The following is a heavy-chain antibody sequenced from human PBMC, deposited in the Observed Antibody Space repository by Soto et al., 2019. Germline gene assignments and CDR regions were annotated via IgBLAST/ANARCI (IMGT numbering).Heavy chain of an antibody. CDR1: GFTFINYA. CDR2: ISGSGGST. CDR3: AKVRRVDTTLPTNPSYYYGLDV. Sequence: GGSLRLSCAASGFTFINYAMSWVRQAPGTGLEWVSTISGSGGSTYYADSVKGRFTISRDNSKNTLYLQMISLRAEDTALYYCAKVRRVDTTLPTNPSYYYGLDVWGQGTTVTVSS. D-gene: IGHD5-18*01. V-gene: IGHV3-23*01. J-gene: IGHJ6*02.